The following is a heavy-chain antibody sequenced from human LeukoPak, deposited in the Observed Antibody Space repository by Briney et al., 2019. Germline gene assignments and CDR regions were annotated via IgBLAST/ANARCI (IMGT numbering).Heavy chain of an antibody. D-gene: IGHD4-17*01. CDR2: IYTSGST. V-gene: IGHV4-4*07. CDR1: GGSISSYY. Sequence: SETLSLTCTVSGGSISSYYWSWIRQPAGKGREWIGRIYTSGSTNYNPSLKSRVTISVDKSKNQFSLKLSSVTAADTAVYYCASNDYGDSSFDYWGQGTLVTVSS. J-gene: IGHJ4*02. CDR3: ASNDYGDSSFDY.